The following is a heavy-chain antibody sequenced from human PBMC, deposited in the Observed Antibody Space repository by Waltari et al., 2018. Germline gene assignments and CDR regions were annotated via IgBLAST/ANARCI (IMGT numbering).Heavy chain of an antibody. Sequence: EVQLVESGGGLVQPGGSLRLSCAASGFTLSRYWMSWVRQAPGKGPEWVANIMTDGSEEYYVDSVRGRFTISRDNAKNSLYLQMNSLRPEDTAVYYCARDQWFAFDIWG. CDR2: IMTDGSEE. D-gene: IGHD3-22*01. V-gene: IGHV3-7*01. CDR3: ARDQWFAFDI. J-gene: IGHJ3*02. CDR1: GFTLSRYW.